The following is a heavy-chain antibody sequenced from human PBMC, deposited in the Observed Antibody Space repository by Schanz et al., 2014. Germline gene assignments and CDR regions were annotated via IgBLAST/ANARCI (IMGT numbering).Heavy chain of an antibody. CDR3: ARENLNWEAFDI. V-gene: IGHV3-11*01. J-gene: IGHJ3*02. CDR1: GFIFNDYY. Sequence: VQLLESGGGLVQPGGSLRLSCAASGFIFNDYYMNWIRQAPGKGLEWLSYISRDGTTSYYADSVKGRFTISRDNAKNSLCLEMTSLRGEDTAVYYCARENLNWEAFDIWGQGTVVTVSS. CDR2: ISRDGTTS. D-gene: IGHD7-27*01.